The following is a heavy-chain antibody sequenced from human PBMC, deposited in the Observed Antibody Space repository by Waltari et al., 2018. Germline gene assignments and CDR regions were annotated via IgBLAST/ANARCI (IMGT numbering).Heavy chain of an antibody. V-gene: IGHV3-30*18. CDR3: AKDQGIAAAGSYYFDY. CDR1: GFTFSSYG. J-gene: IGHJ4*02. CDR2: ISYDGSNK. Sequence: QVQLVESGGGVVQPGRSLRLSCAAFGFTFSSYGMHWVRQATGKGLEWVAVISYDGSNKYYADSVKGRFTISRDNSKNTLYLQMNSLRAEDTAVYYCAKDQGIAAAGSYYFDYWGQGTLVTVSS. D-gene: IGHD6-13*01.